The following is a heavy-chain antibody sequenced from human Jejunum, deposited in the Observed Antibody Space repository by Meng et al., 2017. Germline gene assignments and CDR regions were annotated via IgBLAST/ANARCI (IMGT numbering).Heavy chain of an antibody. CDR2: IYTNGNT. J-gene: IGHJ5*02. D-gene: IGHD3-3*01. V-gene: IGHV4-61*02. CDR3: ARDFYP. Sequence: SETLSLTCTVSGGSMTSGGDYWSWIRQPAGKGLEWIGLIYTNGNTNYNPSLSSRLSISIDTSKNYFSLKLSSVTAADTAGYYCARDFYPWGQGTLVTVSS. CDR1: GGSMTSGGDY.